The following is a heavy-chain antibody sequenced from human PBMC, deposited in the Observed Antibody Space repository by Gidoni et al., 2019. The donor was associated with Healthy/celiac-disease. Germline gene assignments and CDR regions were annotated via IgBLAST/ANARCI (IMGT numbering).Heavy chain of an antibody. Sequence: QVQLVESGGGVVQPGRSLRLSCAASGFTFSSYAMHWDRQAPGKGLEWVAVISYDGSNKYYADSVKGRFTISRDNSKNTLYLQMNSLRAEDTAVYYCARATTVTTSYYYGMDVWGQGTTVTVSS. J-gene: IGHJ6*02. CDR3: ARATTVTTSYYYGMDV. CDR2: ISYDGSNK. V-gene: IGHV3-30-3*01. CDR1: GFTFSSYA. D-gene: IGHD4-4*01.